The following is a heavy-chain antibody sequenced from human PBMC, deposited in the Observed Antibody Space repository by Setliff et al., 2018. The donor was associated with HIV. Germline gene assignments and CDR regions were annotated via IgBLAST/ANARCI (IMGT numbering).Heavy chain of an antibody. CDR2: IYYSGST. CDR1: GGSISSSSYY. V-gene: IGHV4-39*07. J-gene: IGHJ1*01. CDR3: ARVGYYYDSSGYIF. D-gene: IGHD3-22*01. Sequence: SETLSLTCTVSGGSISSSSYYWGWIRQPPGKGLEWIGSIYYSGSTYYNPSLKSRVTISVDTSKNQFSLKLSSVTAADTAVYYCARVGYYYDSSGYIFWGQGTLVTVSS.